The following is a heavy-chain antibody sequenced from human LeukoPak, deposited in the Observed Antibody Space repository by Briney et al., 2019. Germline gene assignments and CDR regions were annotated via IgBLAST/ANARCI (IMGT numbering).Heavy chain of an antibody. J-gene: IGHJ4*02. Sequence: GGSLRLSCAASGFTFSSYAMSWVRQAPGKGLEWVSAISGSGGSTYYADSVKGRFTISRDNSKNTLYLQMNSLRAEDTAVYYCAKNTSYGDYGGDYFDYWGQGTLVTVSS. CDR2: ISGSGGST. V-gene: IGHV3-23*01. CDR3: AKNTSYGDYGGDYFDY. D-gene: IGHD4-17*01. CDR1: GFTFSSYA.